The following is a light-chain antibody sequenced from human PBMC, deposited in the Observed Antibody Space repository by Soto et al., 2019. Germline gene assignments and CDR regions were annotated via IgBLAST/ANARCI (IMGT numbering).Light chain of an antibody. CDR1: QNVYEY. CDR3: QQYGTSPPNT. Sequence: EIFVTQSPATLSLSRWEIATLSWRASQNVYEYVAWYQQKPGQAPRLLIYDASSRATGIPDRFSGSGSGTDFTLTISRLEPEDFAVYYCQQYGTSPPNTFGQGTRLEIK. CDR2: DAS. J-gene: IGKJ5*01. V-gene: IGKV3-20*01.